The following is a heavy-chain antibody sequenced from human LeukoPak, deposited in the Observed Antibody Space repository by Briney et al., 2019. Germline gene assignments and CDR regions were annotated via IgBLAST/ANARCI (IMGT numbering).Heavy chain of an antibody. V-gene: IGHV4-34*12. CDR3: ARVRTAMVKPLNWFDP. D-gene: IGHD5-18*01. CDR1: GGSFSNYY. Sequence: SETLSLTCAVYGGSFSNYYWTWIRQPPGKGLEWIGEIIHSPNTNDNPSLKSRMTNYNPSLKSRVTMSVDTSKNQFSLMLTSVTAADTAVYYCARVRTAMVKPLNWFDPWGQGTLVTVSS. CDR2: IIHSPNTNDNPSLKSRMT. J-gene: IGHJ5*02.